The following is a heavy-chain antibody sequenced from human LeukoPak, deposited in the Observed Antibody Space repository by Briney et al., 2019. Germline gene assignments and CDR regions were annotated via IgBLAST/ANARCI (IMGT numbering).Heavy chain of an antibody. J-gene: IGHJ6*02. CDR2: ISGSGGST. CDR3: AKVYSGYDTMDV. Sequence: GGSLRLSCAASGFTFTSYSMNWVRQAPGKGLEWVSAISGSGGSTYYADSVKGRFTISRDNSKNTLYLQMNSLRAEDTAVYYCAKVYSGYDTMDVWGQGTTVTVSS. D-gene: IGHD5-12*01. V-gene: IGHV3-23*01. CDR1: GFTFTSYS.